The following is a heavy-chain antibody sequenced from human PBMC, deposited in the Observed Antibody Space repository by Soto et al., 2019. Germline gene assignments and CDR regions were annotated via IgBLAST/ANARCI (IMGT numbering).Heavy chain of an antibody. Sequence: EVQLLESGGGLVQFGGSLRLSCAASGFMFSSYAMNWVRQAPGKGLECVSSISSSSSYIYYADSVKGRFTISRDNAKNSLYLQMNSLRAEDTAVYYCARWVTVTTSFDYWGQGTLVTVSS. J-gene: IGHJ4*02. CDR2: ISSSSSYI. CDR3: ARWVTVTTSFDY. D-gene: IGHD4-17*01. V-gene: IGHV3-21*01. CDR1: GFMFSSYA.